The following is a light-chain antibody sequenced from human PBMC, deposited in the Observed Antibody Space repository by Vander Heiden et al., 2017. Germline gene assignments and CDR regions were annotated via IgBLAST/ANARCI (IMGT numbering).Light chain of an antibody. CDR1: RSVLYSSNNRNY. Sequence: DIVMTQSPDSLAVSLGERATINCNSTRSVLYSSNNRNYSAWYQKKPRQPPKLLIYWASTRKSGVPNRFSGSGSGTDFTITISSLQAEDVAVYYCQQYYSTPYTFGQGTKLEIK. V-gene: IGKV4-1*01. J-gene: IGKJ2*01. CDR2: WAS. CDR3: QQYYSTPYT.